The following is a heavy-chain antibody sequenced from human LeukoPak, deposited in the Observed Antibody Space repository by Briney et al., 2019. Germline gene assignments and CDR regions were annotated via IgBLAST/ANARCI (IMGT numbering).Heavy chain of an antibody. CDR3: ARGFADRSGFLLSYFDY. V-gene: IGHV4-59*01. CDR2: IHHSGST. J-gene: IGHJ4*02. Sequence: SETLSLTCTISGGSISNYYWSWIRQPPGKGLEWMGYIHHSGSTNYNPSLKSRVTILVDTSKNQFSLKLSSVTAADPAVYYCARGFADRSGFLLSYFDYWGQGTLVTVSS. D-gene: IGHD3-22*01. CDR1: GGSISNYY.